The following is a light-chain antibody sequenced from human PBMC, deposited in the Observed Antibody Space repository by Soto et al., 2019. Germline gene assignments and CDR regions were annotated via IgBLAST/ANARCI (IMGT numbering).Light chain of an antibody. Sequence: EIVLTQSPGTLSLSPGETATHSCRTSQTISRDDLAWYQQRPGQAPRLLVSATSRRATGIPDRFYGYGSGTDFTLTIISLEPEDFGVYYCYQYYTSPHTFGPGTRVDIK. V-gene: IGKV3-20*01. CDR3: YQYYTSPHT. J-gene: IGKJ3*01. CDR1: QTISRDD. CDR2: ATS.